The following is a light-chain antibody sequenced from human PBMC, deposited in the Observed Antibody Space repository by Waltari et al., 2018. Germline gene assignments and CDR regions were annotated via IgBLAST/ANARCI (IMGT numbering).Light chain of an antibody. Sequence: QSALTQPRSVSGSPGQSVTISCTGTSSDVGGYYVVSWYQQLPGQAPNPSIYEINKRPSGVPGRFSSSKSGNTASLTISGLQAEDEADYYCCSYAGSYTFGVFGGGTKVTVL. CDR3: CSYAGSYTFGV. CDR1: SSDVGGYYV. V-gene: IGLV2-11*01. CDR2: EIN. J-gene: IGLJ2*01.